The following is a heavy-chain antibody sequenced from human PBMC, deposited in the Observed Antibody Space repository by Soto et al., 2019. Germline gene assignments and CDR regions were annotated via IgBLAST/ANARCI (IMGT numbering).Heavy chain of an antibody. J-gene: IGHJ4*01. Sequence: QLQLQESGPGLVKPSETLSLTCTVSGGSISSSSYYWGWIRQPPGKGLEWIGSIYYSGSTYYNPSLKSPVTISVDTTKNQFALTLSSVTAADTAVYYCAREGRTMVRGVSITAFDYWGHGTLVTVSS. CDR2: IYYSGST. CDR1: GGSISSSSYY. CDR3: AREGRTMVRGVSITAFDY. V-gene: IGHV4-39*02. D-gene: IGHD3-10*01.